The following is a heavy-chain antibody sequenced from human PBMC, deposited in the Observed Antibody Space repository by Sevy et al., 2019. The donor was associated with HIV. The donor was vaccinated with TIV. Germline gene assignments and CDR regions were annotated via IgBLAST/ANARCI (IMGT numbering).Heavy chain of an antibody. V-gene: IGHV1-2*02. D-gene: IGHD3-22*01. J-gene: IGHJ3*01. CDR2: INPNTGAT. CDR1: GYTFTDYY. Sequence: ASVKVSCKASGYTFTDYYLHWLRQAPGQGLEWMGWINPNTGATNYAQKFKGRVTMTRDTSMSTAFMDLTGLRSDDTAVYYCAKLLIVVDDGFDVWGQGTMVTVSS. CDR3: AKLLIVVDDGFDV.